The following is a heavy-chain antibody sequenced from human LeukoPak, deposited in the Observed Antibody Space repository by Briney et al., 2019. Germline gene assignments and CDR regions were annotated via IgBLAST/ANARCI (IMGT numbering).Heavy chain of an antibody. CDR1: GYSFTAFY. Sequence: ASVKVSCKTSGYSFTAFYIHWVRQAPGQGLEWMGWIHPRRGDTNYAQKFQGRVTMTRDTSISTAYLDLSSLRSDDTAVYYCARASPGYSYGIYGMDVWGQGTTVTVSS. V-gene: IGHV1-2*02. D-gene: IGHD5-18*01. CDR2: IHPRRGDT. J-gene: IGHJ6*02. CDR3: ARASPGYSYGIYGMDV.